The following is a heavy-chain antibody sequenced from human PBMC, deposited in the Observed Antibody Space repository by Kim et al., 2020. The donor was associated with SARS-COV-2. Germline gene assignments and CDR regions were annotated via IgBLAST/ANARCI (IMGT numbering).Heavy chain of an antibody. Sequence: GGSLRLSCAASGFTFSDYYMSWVRQAPGKGLEWISSISNSGHSVYYADSVKGRFTISRDNAQNSLYLQMDSLRADDTAMYYCVREDRSKDHGRFDPWGQGTLVTVAS. J-gene: IGHJ5*02. D-gene: IGHD6-13*01. CDR2: ISNSGHSV. V-gene: IGHV3-11*01. CDR3: VREDRSKDHGRFDP. CDR1: GFTFSDYY.